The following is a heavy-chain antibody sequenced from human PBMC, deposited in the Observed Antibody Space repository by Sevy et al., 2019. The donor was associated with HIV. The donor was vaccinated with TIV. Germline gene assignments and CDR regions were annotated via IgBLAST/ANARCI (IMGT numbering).Heavy chain of an antibody. CDR3: ATDSLGGYSLEDDFDY. D-gene: IGHD5-12*01. J-gene: IGHJ4*02. Sequence: GGSLRLSCAASGFTFSSYGMHWVRQAPGKGLEWLAFIRSDDSNRFYGASVRGRFTISRDNSKSTLYLQMNSLRAEDTALYYCATDSLGGYSLEDDFDYWGQGILVTVSS. CDR2: IRSDDSNR. V-gene: IGHV3-30*02. CDR1: GFTFSSYG.